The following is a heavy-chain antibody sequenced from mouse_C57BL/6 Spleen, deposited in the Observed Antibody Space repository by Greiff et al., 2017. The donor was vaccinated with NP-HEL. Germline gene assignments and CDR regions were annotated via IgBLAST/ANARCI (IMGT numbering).Heavy chain of an antibody. D-gene: IGHD2-3*01. CDR1: GYTFTDYN. J-gene: IGHJ3*01. Sequence: EVQLQQSGPELVKPGASVKIPCKASGYTFTDYNMDWVKQSHGKSLEWIGDINPNNGGTIYNQKFKGKATLTVDKSSSTAYMELRSLTSEDTAVYYCARSVYDGYYVGFAYWGQGTLVTVSA. CDR2: INPNNGGT. V-gene: IGHV1-18*01. CDR3: ARSVYDGYYVGFAY.